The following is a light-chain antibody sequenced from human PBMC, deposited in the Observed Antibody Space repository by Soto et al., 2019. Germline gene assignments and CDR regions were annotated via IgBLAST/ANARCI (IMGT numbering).Light chain of an antibody. CDR1: QSVSKNF. CDR3: QQYRSSPWT. Sequence: EIVLTQSPGTRSLSPGERAALSCRASQSVSKNFLDWYQQRPGQAPRRLIQCAISRTAGVPDRFRGSGSGADFTLTISRLELEDFAVYHCQQYRSSPWTFGQGTKVEVK. V-gene: IGKV3-20*01. CDR2: CAI. J-gene: IGKJ1*01.